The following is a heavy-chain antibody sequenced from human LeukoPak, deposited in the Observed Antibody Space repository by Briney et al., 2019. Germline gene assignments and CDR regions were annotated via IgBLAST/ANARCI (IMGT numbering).Heavy chain of an antibody. CDR2: INPNSGGT. D-gene: IGHD3-22*01. J-gene: IGHJ4*02. Sequence: SSVKVSCKASGYTFSGYYMHWVRQAPGQGLEWMGLINPNSGGTIYVEKFQGRVTMTRDMSISTDYMELSSLRSDDTAVYYCARGAEDSSVYYSGLYYWGRGTLVTVSS. V-gene: IGHV1-2*02. CDR3: ARGAEDSSVYYSGLYY. CDR1: GYTFSGYY.